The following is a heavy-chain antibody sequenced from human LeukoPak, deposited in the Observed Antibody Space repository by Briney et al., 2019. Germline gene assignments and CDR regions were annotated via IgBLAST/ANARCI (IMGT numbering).Heavy chain of an antibody. Sequence: TSETLSLTCAGSAASVSSSNWWIWVRQPPKKGLEWIGEIHHSGSTNYNPSLKSRVTMSVDTSKNQISLRLSSVTAADTAVYYCARGLYGSDSYWGQGNLVTVSS. CDR1: AASVSSSNW. D-gene: IGHD6-19*01. CDR3: ARGLYGSDSY. CDR2: IHHSGST. J-gene: IGHJ4*02. V-gene: IGHV4-4*02.